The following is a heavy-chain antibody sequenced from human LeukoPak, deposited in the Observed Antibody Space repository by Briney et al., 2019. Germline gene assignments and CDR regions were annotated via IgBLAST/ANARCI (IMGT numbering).Heavy chain of an antibody. CDR2: ISYDGSNK. CDR3: ARDGITYYYGMDV. V-gene: IGHV3-30-3*01. CDR1: GFTFSSYA. J-gene: IGHJ6*02. D-gene: IGHD1/OR15-1a*01. Sequence: PGGSLRLSCAASGFTFSSYAMHWVRQAPGKGLEWVAVISYDGSNKYYADSVKGRFTISRDNSKNTLYLQMNSLRAEDTAAYYCARDGITYYYGMDVWGQGTTVTVSS.